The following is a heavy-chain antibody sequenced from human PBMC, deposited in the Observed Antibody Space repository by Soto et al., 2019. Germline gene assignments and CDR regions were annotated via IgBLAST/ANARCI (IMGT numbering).Heavy chain of an antibody. CDR1: GFTFSSYW. V-gene: IGHV3-74*01. J-gene: IGHJ4*02. CDR2: IKHDGTGA. D-gene: IGHD4-4*01. Sequence: EVHLVESGGDLVQPGGSLRLSCAASGFTFSSYWMHWVRQAPGKGMVWVSRIKHDGTGASYADSGKGRFTISRDNAKNTLYLQMRSLGAEDTAMYFCVRDYVTSFESWGQGSLVSVSS. CDR3: VRDYVTSFES.